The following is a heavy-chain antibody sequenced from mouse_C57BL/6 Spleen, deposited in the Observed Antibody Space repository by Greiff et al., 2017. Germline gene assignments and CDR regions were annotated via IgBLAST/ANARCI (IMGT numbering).Heavy chain of an antibody. D-gene: IGHD2-5*01. CDR2: INPNNGGT. V-gene: IGHV1-22*01. Sequence: EVQLQQSGPELVKPGASVEMSCKASGYTFTDYNMHWVKQSHGKSLEWIGYINPNNGGTSYNQKFKGKATLTVNKSSSTAYMELRSLTSEDSAVYYCASQGAYYSNYDAMDYWGQGTSVTVSS. J-gene: IGHJ4*01. CDR3: ASQGAYYSNYDAMDY. CDR1: GYTFTDYN.